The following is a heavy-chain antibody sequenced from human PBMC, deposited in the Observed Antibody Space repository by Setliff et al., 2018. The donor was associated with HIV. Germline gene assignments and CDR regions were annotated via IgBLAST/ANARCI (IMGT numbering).Heavy chain of an antibody. CDR3: ARLGAEDFSDYDWVDY. V-gene: IGHV4-61*08. CDR2: INHSGDT. D-gene: IGHD5-12*01. Sequence: KTSETLSLTCTVSGGSISSDDYYWNWIRQPPGKGLEWIGEINHSGDTNYNPSLKSRVTISVDTSKNQFSLNLNSVTAADTAVYYCARLGAEDFSDYDWVDYWGQGTLVTVSS. J-gene: IGHJ4*02. CDR1: GGSISSDDYY.